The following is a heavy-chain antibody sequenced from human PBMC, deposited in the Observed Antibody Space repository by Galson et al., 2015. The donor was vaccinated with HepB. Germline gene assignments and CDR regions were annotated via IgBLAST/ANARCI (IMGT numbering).Heavy chain of an antibody. CDR1: GGSISSYY. D-gene: IGHD5-24*01. Sequence: TLSLTCTVSGGSISSYYWSWIRQPPGKGLEWIGYIYYSGSTNYNPSLKSRVTISVDTSKNQFSLKLSSVTAADTAVYYCAIGVDGYNFDYWGQGTLVTVSS. CDR3: AIGVDGYNFDY. J-gene: IGHJ4*02. V-gene: IGHV4-59*01. CDR2: IYYSGST.